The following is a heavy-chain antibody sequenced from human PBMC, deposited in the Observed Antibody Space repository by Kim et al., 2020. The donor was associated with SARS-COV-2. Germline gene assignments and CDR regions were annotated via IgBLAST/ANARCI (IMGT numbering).Heavy chain of an antibody. CDR2: INAGNGNT. CDR1: GYTFTSYA. D-gene: IGHD3-10*01. Sequence: ASVKVSCKASGYTFTSYAMHWVRQAPGQRLEWMGWINAGNGNTKYSQKFQGRVTITRDTSASTAYMELSSLRSEDTAVYYCARVYYYGSGSSYYYYGMDVWGQGTTVTVSS. CDR3: ARVYYYGSGSSYYYYGMDV. J-gene: IGHJ6*02. V-gene: IGHV1-3*01.